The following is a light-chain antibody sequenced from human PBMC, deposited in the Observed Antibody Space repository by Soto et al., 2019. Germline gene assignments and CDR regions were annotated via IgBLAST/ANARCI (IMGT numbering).Light chain of an antibody. J-gene: IGLJ1*01. V-gene: IGLV2-11*01. Sequence: QYALTQPRSVSGSPGQSVTLFCTGTSSDVGVYNYVSWYQQHPGKDPKLMIYDVSKLPSGVPDRFSGSKSVNTASLTISGLQAEDEADYYCLSYAGSYYVVGTGTKVTVL. CDR3: LSYAGSYYV. CDR1: SSDVGVYNY. CDR2: DVS.